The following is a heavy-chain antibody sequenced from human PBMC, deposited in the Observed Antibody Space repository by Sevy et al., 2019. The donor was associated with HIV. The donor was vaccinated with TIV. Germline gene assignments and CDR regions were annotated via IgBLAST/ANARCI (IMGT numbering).Heavy chain of an antibody. D-gene: IGHD5-18*01. J-gene: IGHJ4*02. CDR3: ARVRYKYGQTYFDF. Sequence: GGSLRLSCTASGFTFSDYYMSWIRQAPGKGLEWVSDISSSRTYANHADSVKGRFTISRDNAKNSLYLQMNNLRAEDTAVYYCARVRYKYGQTYFDFWGQGTLVTVSS. CDR1: GFTFSDYY. V-gene: IGHV3-11*06. CDR2: ISSSRTYA.